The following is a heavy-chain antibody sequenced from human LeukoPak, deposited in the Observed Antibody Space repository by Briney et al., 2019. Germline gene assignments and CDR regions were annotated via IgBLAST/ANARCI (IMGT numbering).Heavy chain of an antibody. CDR1: GFTFSRIA. CDR3: ARDQVGRMVGERY. D-gene: IGHD1-26*01. Sequence: GGSLRLSCAASGFTFSRIAMSWVRQAPGKGLEWVAVISYDGSNKYYADSVKGRFTISRDNSKNTLCLQMNSLRAEDTAVYYCARDQVGRMVGERYWGQGTLVTVSS. V-gene: IGHV3-30-3*01. J-gene: IGHJ4*02. CDR2: ISYDGSNK.